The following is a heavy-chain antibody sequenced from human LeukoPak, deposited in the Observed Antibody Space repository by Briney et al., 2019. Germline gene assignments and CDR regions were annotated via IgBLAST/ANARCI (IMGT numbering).Heavy chain of an antibody. CDR1: GYTFTGYC. Sequence: ASVKVSCKASGYTFTGYCMHWVRQAPGQGLEWMGRINPNSGGTNYAQKFQGRVTMTRDTSISTAYMELSRLRSDDTAVYYCARARVAVAGQERYYFDYWGQGTPVTVSS. V-gene: IGHV1-2*06. D-gene: IGHD6-19*01. CDR3: ARARVAVAGQERYYFDY. CDR2: INPNSGGT. J-gene: IGHJ4*02.